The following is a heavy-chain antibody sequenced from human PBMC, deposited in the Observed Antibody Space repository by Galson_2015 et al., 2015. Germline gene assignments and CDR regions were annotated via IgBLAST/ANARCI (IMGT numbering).Heavy chain of an antibody. Sequence: YYSGSTYYNPSLKSRVTISVDTSKNQFSLKLSSVTAADTAVYYCARVVAVVAARFHAFDIWGQGTMVTVSS. D-gene: IGHD2-15*01. J-gene: IGHJ3*02. CDR2: YYSGST. CDR3: ARVVAVVAARFHAFDI. V-gene: IGHV4-31*02.